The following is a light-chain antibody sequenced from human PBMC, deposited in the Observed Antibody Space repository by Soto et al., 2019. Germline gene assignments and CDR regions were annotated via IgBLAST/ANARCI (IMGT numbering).Light chain of an antibody. CDR3: SSYTTRSTRV. V-gene: IGLV2-14*03. CDR2: EVR. J-gene: IGLJ1*01. CDR1: RSYVCAYDF. Sequence: SLLTQPSSLSGAPGQSITISCTGTRSYVCAYDFVSWYQQHPDKAPKLMIYEVRYRPSGVSNRFSGSKSVNTATLTISGLQAEDEADYYCSSYTTRSTRVFGTGTKVTVL.